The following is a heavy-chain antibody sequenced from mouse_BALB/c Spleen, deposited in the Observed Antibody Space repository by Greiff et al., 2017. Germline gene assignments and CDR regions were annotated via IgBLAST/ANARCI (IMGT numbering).Heavy chain of an antibody. D-gene: IGHD1-1*01. V-gene: IGHV1-77*01. J-gene: IGHJ1*01. CDR2: IYPGSGST. CDR1: GYTFTDYV. CDR3: ARDYYGSSPYWYFDV. Sequence: QVQLKESGPELVKPGASVKMSCKASGYTFTDYVISWVKQRTGQGLEWIGEIYPGSGSTYYNEKFKGKATLTADKSSNTAYMQLSSLTSEDSAVYFCARDYYGSSPYWYFDVWGAGTTVTVSS.